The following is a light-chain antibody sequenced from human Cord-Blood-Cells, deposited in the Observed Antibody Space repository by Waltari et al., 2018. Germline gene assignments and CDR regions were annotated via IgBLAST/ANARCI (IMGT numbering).Light chain of an antibody. CDR1: QSISSY. J-gene: IGKJ2*01. V-gene: IGKV1-39*01. CDR2: AAS. Sequence: DIQMTQSPSSLPASVGDRVTITCRASQSISSYLNWYQQKPGKAPKLLIYAASSLQSGVPSRFSGIGSGTDFTLTISNLQPEDFATYYCQQSYSTPPTFGQGTKLEIK. CDR3: QQSYSTPPT.